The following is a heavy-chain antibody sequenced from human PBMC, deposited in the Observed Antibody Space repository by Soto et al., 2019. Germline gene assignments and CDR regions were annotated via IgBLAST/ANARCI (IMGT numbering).Heavy chain of an antibody. CDR1: GFTFDDYA. CDR3: AKDMWGVGATPTTPDY. Sequence: EVQLVESGGGLVQPGRSLRLSCAASGFTFDDYAMHWVRQAPGKGLEWVAGISWNSGGIGYADSVKGRFTISRDNAKNSLYVQMNSQKAEDTALYYCAKDMWGVGATPTTPDYWGQGTLVTVSS. CDR2: ISWNSGGI. J-gene: IGHJ4*02. D-gene: IGHD2-15*01. V-gene: IGHV3-9*01.